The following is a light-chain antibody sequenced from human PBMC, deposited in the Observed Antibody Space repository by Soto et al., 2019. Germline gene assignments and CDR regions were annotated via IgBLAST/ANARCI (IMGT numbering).Light chain of an antibody. CDR3: VSYTTSASYV. V-gene: IGLV2-14*01. CDR1: SSDVGNYIF. CDR2: NIN. J-gene: IGLJ1*01. Sequence: ALTQPASVSGSPGQSITISCTGTSSDVGNYIFVSWYRQHPGKAPKLMIYNINNRPSGVSNRFSGSKSGNTASLTISGLQAEDEADYYCVSYTTSASYVFGTGTKVTVL.